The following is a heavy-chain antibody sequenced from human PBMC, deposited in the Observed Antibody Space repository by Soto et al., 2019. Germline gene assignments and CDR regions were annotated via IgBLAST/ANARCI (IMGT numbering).Heavy chain of an antibody. J-gene: IGHJ6*02. CDR2: IYPGDSDT. Sequence: PGESLKISCKGSGYSFTSYWIGWVRQMPGKGLEWMGIIYPGDSDTRYSPSFQGQVTISADKSISTAYLQWSSLKASDTAMYYCARALPLYSGSYYSEPGMDVWGQGTTVTVSS. CDR1: GYSFTSYW. V-gene: IGHV5-51*01. D-gene: IGHD1-26*01. CDR3: ARALPLYSGSYYSEPGMDV.